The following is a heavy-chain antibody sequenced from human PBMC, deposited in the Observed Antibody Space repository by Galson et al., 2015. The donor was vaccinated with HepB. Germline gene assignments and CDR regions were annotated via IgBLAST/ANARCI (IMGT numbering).Heavy chain of an antibody. Sequence: SVKVSCKVSGYTLTELSMHWVRQAPGKGLEWMGGFDPEDGETIYAQKFQGRVTMTEDTSTDTAYMELSSLRSEDTAVYYCATVTPPKYCSGGSCPYYYYYMDVWGKGTTVTVSS. J-gene: IGHJ6*03. V-gene: IGHV1-24*01. D-gene: IGHD2-15*01. CDR3: ATVTPPKYCSGGSCPYYYYYMDV. CDR2: FDPEDGET. CDR1: GYTLTELS.